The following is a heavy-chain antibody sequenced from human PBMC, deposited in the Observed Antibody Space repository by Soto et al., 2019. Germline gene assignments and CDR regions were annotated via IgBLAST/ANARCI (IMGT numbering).Heavy chain of an antibody. J-gene: IGHJ5*02. Sequence: QVQLQESGPGLVKPSGTLSLTCDVSGASISSSNWWSWVRQPPGKGLEWIGEIYHSGDTNYNPSLGGRVTISVDKSKNQFSLKVTSVTAADTAMYYCVRNYFLVGGVPNWFDPWGQGTLVTVSS. CDR2: IYHSGDT. CDR1: GASISSSNW. V-gene: IGHV4-4*02. D-gene: IGHD1-7*01. CDR3: VRNYFLVGGVPNWFDP.